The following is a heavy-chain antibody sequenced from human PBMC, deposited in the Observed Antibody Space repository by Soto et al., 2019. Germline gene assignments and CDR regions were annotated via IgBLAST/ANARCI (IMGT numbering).Heavy chain of an antibody. CDR3: ARSHLGGSWGY. D-gene: IGHD7-27*01. CDR1: GGSISSYY. CDR2: IYYSGST. Sequence: QVQLQESGPGLVKPSETLSLTCTVSGGSISSYYWSWIRQPPGKGLEWIGYIYYSGSTNYNPSLKSRVTISVDTSKNQFSLKLSSVTAADTAVYYCARSHLGGSWGYWGQGTLVTVSS. J-gene: IGHJ4*02. V-gene: IGHV4-59*01.